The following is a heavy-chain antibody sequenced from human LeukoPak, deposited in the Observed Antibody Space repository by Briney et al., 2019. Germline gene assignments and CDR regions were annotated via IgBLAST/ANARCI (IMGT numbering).Heavy chain of an antibody. D-gene: IGHD6-19*01. V-gene: IGHV6-1*01. Sequence: WQTLSLTCAISGDSVSSNSAAWNWIRQSPSRGLEWLGRTYYRSKWYNDYAVSVKSRITINPDTPKDQFSLQLNSVTPEDTAVYYCARVGEQWLVFFDYWGQGTLVTVSS. CDR3: ARVGEQWLVFFDY. J-gene: IGHJ4*02. CDR1: GDSVSSNSAA. CDR2: TYYRSKWYN.